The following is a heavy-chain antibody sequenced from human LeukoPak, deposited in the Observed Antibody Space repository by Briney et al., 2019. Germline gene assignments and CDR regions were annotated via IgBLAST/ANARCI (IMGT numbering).Heavy chain of an antibody. CDR1: GFTFNNYA. CDR3: TTLPGYSYGYLQDY. CDR2: IKATPDGGTT. J-gene: IGHJ4*02. Sequence: GGSLRLSCAASGFTFNNYALSWVRQAPGKGLEWVGHIKATPDGGTTEYGAPVKGRFTISRDDSKNTLYLQMNSLKSEDTAVYFCTTLPGYSYGYLQDYWGQGTLVTVSS. V-gene: IGHV3-15*01. D-gene: IGHD5-18*01.